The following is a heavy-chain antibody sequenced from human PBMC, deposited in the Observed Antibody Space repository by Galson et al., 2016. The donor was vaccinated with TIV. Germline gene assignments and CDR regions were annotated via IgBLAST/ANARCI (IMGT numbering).Heavy chain of an antibody. CDR1: GFSLSATGMS. CDR3: ARMPLPTEYYETSGNSGAFDF. D-gene: IGHD3-16*01. V-gene: IGHV2-70*11. J-gene: IGHJ3*01. CDR2: IDWDDDI. Sequence: PALVKPTQTLTLTCTFSGFSLSATGMSVSWIRQPPGKALEWLACIDWDDDIYFSTSLRTRLTISKDTSKNQVVLTMTNMDPVDTATYFCARMPLPTEYYETSGNSGAFDFWGQGTKVTVSS.